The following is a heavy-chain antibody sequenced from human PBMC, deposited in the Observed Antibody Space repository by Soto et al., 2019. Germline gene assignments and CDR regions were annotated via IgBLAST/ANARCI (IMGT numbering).Heavy chain of an antibody. CDR2: IDPSDSYT. V-gene: IGHV5-10-1*03. Sequence: EVQLVQSGAEVKKPGESLRLSCQGSAYRFINYWISWVRQMPGKGLEWVGRIDPSDSYTVYSPSFQGHVTISIDTAINTAFLEWRSLQASDTAMYYCVRHGNGTPFYFDFWGRGTLVPVSS. J-gene: IGHJ4*02. D-gene: IGHD1-1*01. CDR3: VRHGNGTPFYFDF. CDR1: AYRFINYW.